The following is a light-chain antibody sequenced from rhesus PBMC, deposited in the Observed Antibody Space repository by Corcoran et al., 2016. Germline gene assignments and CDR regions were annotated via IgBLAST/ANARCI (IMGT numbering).Light chain of an antibody. CDR1: QNIYSH. V-gene: IGKV1S12*01. Sequence: DIQMTQSPSALSASVGDRVTISCRASQNIYSHLAWYQQKPGKAPKLLIYCVSILQTGIPSRFSGRRSWTDFTLTSSSLQPEDSAAYYCQHYYNNPRTLGQGTKVEVK. CDR3: QHYYNNPRT. J-gene: IGKJ1*01. CDR2: CVS.